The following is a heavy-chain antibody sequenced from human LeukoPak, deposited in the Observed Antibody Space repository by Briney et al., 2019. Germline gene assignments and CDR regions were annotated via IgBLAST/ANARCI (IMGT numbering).Heavy chain of an antibody. CDR3: AKDRIDITYYDFWSGYYPSAFDI. D-gene: IGHD3-3*01. Sequence: GGSLRLSCAASGFTFSSYAMSWVRQAPGKGLEWVSAISGSGGSTYYADSVKGRFTISRDNSKNTLYLQMNSLRAEDTAVYYCAKDRIDITYYDFWSGYYPSAFDIWGQGTMVTVST. J-gene: IGHJ3*02. CDR1: GFTFSSYA. V-gene: IGHV3-23*01. CDR2: ISGSGGST.